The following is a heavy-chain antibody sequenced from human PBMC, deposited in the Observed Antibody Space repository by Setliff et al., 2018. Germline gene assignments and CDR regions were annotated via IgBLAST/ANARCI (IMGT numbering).Heavy chain of an antibody. CDR2: IMPIFGTI. CDR3: ARDLDYQYYYDSSGRDAFDI. Sequence: ASVKVSCKASGGTFSTYGITWVRQAPGQGLEWVGGIMPIFGTINYAQKFQGRVTITADESTSTVYMELSSLRSDDTALYYCARDLDYQYYYDSSGRDAFDIWGQGTMVTVS. D-gene: IGHD3-22*01. CDR1: GGTFSTYG. J-gene: IGHJ3*02. V-gene: IGHV1-69*13.